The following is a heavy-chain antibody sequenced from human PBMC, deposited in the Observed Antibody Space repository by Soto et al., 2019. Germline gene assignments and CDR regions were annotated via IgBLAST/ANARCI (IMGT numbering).Heavy chain of an antibody. V-gene: IGHV1-24*01. CDR3: ATEVGCGYIVGLQY. Sequence: ASVKVSVKMSGSTLSEFAMHWVRQAPGKGLEWMGGYVPEDGETIYAPKFQDRVIMTEDTSQDTASMELNSLRSEDTAVYFCATEVGCGYIVGLQYWDQGPPVTVS. J-gene: IGHJ4*02. CDR1: GSTLSEFA. D-gene: IGHD5-18*01. CDR2: YVPEDGET.